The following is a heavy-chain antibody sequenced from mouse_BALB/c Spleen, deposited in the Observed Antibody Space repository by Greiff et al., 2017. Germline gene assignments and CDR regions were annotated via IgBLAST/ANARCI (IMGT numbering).Heavy chain of an antibody. CDR3: ARDTAYYRYDGAMDY. J-gene: IGHJ4*01. CDR1: GFTFSDYY. CDR2: ISDGGSYT. D-gene: IGHD2-14*01. V-gene: IGHV5-4*02. Sequence: EVKLVESGGGLVKPGGSLKLSCAASGFTFSDYYMYWVRQTPEKRLEWVATISDGGSYTYYPDSVKGRFTISRDNAKNNLYLQMSSLKSEDTAMYYCARDTAYYRYDGAMDYWGQGTSVTVSS.